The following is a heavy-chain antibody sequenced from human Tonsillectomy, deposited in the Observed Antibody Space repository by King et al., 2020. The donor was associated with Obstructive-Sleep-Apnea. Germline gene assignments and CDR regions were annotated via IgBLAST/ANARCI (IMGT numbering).Heavy chain of an antibody. J-gene: IGHJ4*02. V-gene: IGHV4-59*08. Sequence: QLQESGPGLVKPSETLSLTCTVSGGSIRGFHWSWLRQSPGKGLEFLASIYHTGSTTYNPSLRSRVTISIDMSKEQFSLKLNSVTAADTALYFCARHEYGVGYAHWGQGTLVTVSS. D-gene: IGHD2-2*01. CDR1: GGSIRGFH. CDR3: ARHEYGVGYAH. CDR2: IYHTGST.